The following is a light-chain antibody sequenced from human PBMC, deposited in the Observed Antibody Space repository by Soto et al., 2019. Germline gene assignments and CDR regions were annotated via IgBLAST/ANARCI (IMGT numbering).Light chain of an antibody. Sequence: AIQLAQSPPSLSASVGDGVTITCRASQGIENYLAWYQQKPGRAPKLLIYYASSLNSGVPSRFSGSGSGTDFTLTISSLQPDDIATYYCQQYHTYWTFGQGTKVDIK. V-gene: IGKV1-13*02. J-gene: IGKJ1*01. CDR2: YAS. CDR3: QQYHTYWT. CDR1: QGIENY.